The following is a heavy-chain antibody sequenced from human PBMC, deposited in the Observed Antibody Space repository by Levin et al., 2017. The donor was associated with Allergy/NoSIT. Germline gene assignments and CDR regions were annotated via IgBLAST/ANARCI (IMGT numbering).Heavy chain of an antibody. D-gene: IGHD6-19*01. CDR2: ISGSGGST. V-gene: IGHV3-23*01. Sequence: VASVKVSCAASGFTFSSYAMSWVRQAPGKGLEWVSAISGSGGSTYYADSVKGRFTISRDNSKNTLYLQMNSLRAEDTAVYYCAKVVFGSGWYPSSYFDYWGQGTLVTVSS. CDR3: AKVVFGSGWYPSSYFDY. CDR1: GFTFSSYA. J-gene: IGHJ4*02.